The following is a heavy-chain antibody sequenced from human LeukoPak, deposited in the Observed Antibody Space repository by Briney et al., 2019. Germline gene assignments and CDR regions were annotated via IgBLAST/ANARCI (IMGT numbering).Heavy chain of an antibody. Sequence: SETLSLTCTVSGGSISSGGYYWSWIRQHPGKGLEWIGYIYYSGSTYYNPSLKSRVTISVDTSKNQFSLKLSSVTAADTAVYYCARDRVLGYCSGGSCVDGMDVWGQGTTVTVSS. V-gene: IGHV4-31*03. CDR3: ARDRVLGYCSGGSCVDGMDV. CDR1: GGSISSGGYY. J-gene: IGHJ6*02. CDR2: IYYSGST. D-gene: IGHD2-15*01.